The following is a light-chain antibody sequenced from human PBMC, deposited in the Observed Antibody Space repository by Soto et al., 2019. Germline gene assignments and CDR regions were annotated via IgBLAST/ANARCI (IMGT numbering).Light chain of an antibody. J-gene: IGKJ1*01. V-gene: IGKV3-20*01. CDR1: QSDSSSS. CDR3: QQYGSSRT. CDR2: GAS. Sequence: EIVLTQSPGTLSLSSGERATLSCRASQSDSSSSLAWYQRKPGQAPRLLIYGASRRATAIPDRFSGSGSGTDFTLTISRLEPEDFAVYYCQQYGSSRTFGQGTKVEIK.